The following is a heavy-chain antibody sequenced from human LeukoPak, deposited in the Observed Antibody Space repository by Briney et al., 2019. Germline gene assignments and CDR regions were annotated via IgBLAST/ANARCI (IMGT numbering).Heavy chain of an antibody. D-gene: IGHD2-21*02. V-gene: IGHV3-21*01. J-gene: IGHJ4*02. Sequence: PGGSLRLSCAASGFTFSSYSMNWVRQAPGTGLEWVSSISSNSSCIYYADSVKGRFTISRDNAKNSLYLQMNSLRADDTAVYSCSSSVVVTATTYYFDYWGQGHLVTVSS. CDR1: GFTFSSYS. CDR2: ISSNSSCI. CDR3: SSSVVVTATTYYFDY.